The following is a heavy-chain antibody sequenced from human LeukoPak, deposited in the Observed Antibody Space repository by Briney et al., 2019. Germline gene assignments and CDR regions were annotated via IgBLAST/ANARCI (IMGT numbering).Heavy chain of an antibody. Sequence: NPSETLSLTCTVSGGSISSYYWSWIRQPPGKGLEWIGYIYYSGSTNYNPSLKSRVTISVDTSKNQFSLKLSSVTAADTAVYYCARDGYGSGSYFAYWRQETLVTVSS. V-gene: IGHV4-59*12. J-gene: IGHJ4*02. CDR3: ARDGYGSGSYFAY. CDR2: IYYSGST. CDR1: GGSISSYY. D-gene: IGHD3-10*01.